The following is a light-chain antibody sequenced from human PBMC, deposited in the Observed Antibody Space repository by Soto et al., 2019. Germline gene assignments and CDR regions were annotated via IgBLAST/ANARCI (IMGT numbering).Light chain of an antibody. J-gene: IGKJ5*01. CDR2: GAS. V-gene: IGKV3-20*01. CDR1: QTISSN. Sequence: EIVLTQSPGTVSLSPGERATLSCRASQTISSNLAWYQQKPGQTPRLLIYGASTRAAGIPARFSGAGSGTDFTLTISRLEPEDFALYYCQQHDILPITFGQGTRLEI. CDR3: QQHDILPIT.